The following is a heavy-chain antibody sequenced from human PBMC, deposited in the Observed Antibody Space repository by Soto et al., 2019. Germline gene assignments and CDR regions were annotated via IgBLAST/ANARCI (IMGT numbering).Heavy chain of an antibody. Sequence: EVQLVESGGGLVKPGGSLRLSCAASGFTFSNAWMNWVRQAPGKGLEWVGRIKSKTDGGTTDYAAPVKGRFTITRDDSKNTLYLQMNSLKSEDAAVYYCTTNHDYRIYYYDYGMDVWGQGTTVTVSS. J-gene: IGHJ6*02. V-gene: IGHV3-15*07. CDR2: IKSKTDGGTT. CDR1: GFTFSNAW. CDR3: TTNHDYRIYYYDYGMDV. D-gene: IGHD4-4*01.